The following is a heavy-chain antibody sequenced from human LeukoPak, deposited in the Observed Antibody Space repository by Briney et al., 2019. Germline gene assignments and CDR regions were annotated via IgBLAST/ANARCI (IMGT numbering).Heavy chain of an antibody. J-gene: IGHJ3*02. V-gene: IGHV3-30-3*01. CDR2: ISYGGSNK. CDR3: ARQLRFLGWLIVGAFDI. D-gene: IGHD3-3*01. Sequence: PGGSLRLSCAASGFTFSSYAMHWVRQAPGKGLEWGAVISYGGSNKYYPDSVKGRFTISRDNSKNTLYLEMNSLGAGGTAVYYCARQLRFLGWLIVGAFDIWGQGTMVTVSS. CDR1: GFTFSSYA.